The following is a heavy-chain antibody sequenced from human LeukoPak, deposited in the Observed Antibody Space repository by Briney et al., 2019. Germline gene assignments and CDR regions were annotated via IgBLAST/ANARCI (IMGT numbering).Heavy chain of an antibody. J-gene: IGHJ4*02. V-gene: IGHV4-34*01. Sequence: SETLSLTCAVYGGSFTGYYWSWIRQPPGKGLEWIGEINHSGSTNYNPSLKSRVTISVDTSENQFSLKLSSVTAADTAVYYCARGREYCSSTSCYYSYFDYWGQGTLVTVSS. D-gene: IGHD2-2*01. CDR2: INHSGST. CDR3: ARGREYCSSTSCYYSYFDY. CDR1: GGSFTGYY.